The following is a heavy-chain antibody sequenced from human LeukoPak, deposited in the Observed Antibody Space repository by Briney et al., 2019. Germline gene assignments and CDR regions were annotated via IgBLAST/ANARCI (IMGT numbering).Heavy chain of an antibody. Sequence: GRSLRLSCVASGITFSRHWMKWVRQAPGKGLEWVANIKQDGSEKFYVDSVKGRFTISRDNAKNSLYLQMTSLRPEDTALYYCARDAGTGEALSYYYYGMDVWGQGTTVTVSS. CDR3: ARDAGTGEALSYYYYGMDV. V-gene: IGHV3-7*01. D-gene: IGHD7-27*01. CDR1: GITFSRHW. CDR2: IKQDGSEK. J-gene: IGHJ6*02.